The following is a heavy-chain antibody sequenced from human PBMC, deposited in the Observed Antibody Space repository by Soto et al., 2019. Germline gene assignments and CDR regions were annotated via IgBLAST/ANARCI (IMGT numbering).Heavy chain of an antibody. J-gene: IGHJ5*02. V-gene: IGHV3-30*18. CDR2: ISNDGSNK. CDR1: GVTFSSYG. CDR3: AKPAGRAS. Sequence: PGGSLRLSCTASGVTFSSYGMHWARQAPGKGLEWLALISNDGSNKFYADSVKGRFTISRDDSKSTLYLHMNSLRTEDTALYFCAKPAGRASWGQGTLVTVPS.